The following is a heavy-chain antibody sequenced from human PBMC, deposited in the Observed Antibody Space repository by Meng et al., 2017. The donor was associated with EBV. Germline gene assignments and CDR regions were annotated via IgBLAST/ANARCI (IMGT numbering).Heavy chain of an antibody. CDR2: INPNSGGT. CDR1: GYTFTGYY. V-gene: IGHV1-2*06. J-gene: IGHJ4*02. Sequence: QVQRVQSGAEVKKPGASVKVSCKASGYTFTGYYMHWVRQAPGQGLEWMGRINPNSGGTNYAQKFQGRVTMTGDTSISTAYMELSRLRSDDTAVYYCARVGIAVAGTGDYWGQGTLVTVSS. CDR3: ARVGIAVAGTGDY. D-gene: IGHD6-19*01.